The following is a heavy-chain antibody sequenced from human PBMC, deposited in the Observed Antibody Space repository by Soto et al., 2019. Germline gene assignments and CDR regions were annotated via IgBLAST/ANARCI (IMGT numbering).Heavy chain of an antibody. V-gene: IGHV3-74*01. CDR1: RFTVSTYW. J-gene: IGHJ3*02. D-gene: IGHD3-22*01. CDR2: INSDGTGT. CDR3: AGDSSGYSYDAFDI. Sequence: GSLRLYCAAPRFTVSTYWLHWVRQAPGKGLVWVSRINSDGTGTSYADSVKGRITISRDNAKNTLYLQMNSLRSEDTAVYYCAGDSSGYSYDAFDIWGQGTMVTVSS.